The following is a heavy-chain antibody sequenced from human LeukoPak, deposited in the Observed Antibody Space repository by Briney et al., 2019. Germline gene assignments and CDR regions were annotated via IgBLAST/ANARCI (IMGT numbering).Heavy chain of an antibody. CDR1: GGSISSSSYY. D-gene: IGHD1-26*01. V-gene: IGHV4-39*01. J-gene: IGHJ4*02. Sequence: SETLSLTCTVSGGSISSSSYYWGWIRQPPGKGLEWIGSICYSGSTYYNPSLKSRVTISVDTSKNQFSLKLSSVTAADTAVYYCARRATVGATRSPFDYWGQGTLVTVSS. CDR2: ICYSGST. CDR3: ARRATVGATRSPFDY.